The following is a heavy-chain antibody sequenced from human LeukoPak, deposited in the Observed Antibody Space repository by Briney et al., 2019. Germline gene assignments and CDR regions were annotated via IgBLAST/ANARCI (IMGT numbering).Heavy chain of an antibody. CDR1: GFTFDDYG. CDR2: INWNGGST. Sequence: GGSLRLSCTASGFTFDDYGMSWVRQAPGKGLEWVSGINWNGGSTGYADSVKGRFTISRDNAKNSLYLQMNSLRAEDTALYHCARGDTTPNWFDPWGQGTLVTVSS. J-gene: IGHJ5*02. CDR3: ARGDTTPNWFDP. V-gene: IGHV3-20*01. D-gene: IGHD4-17*01.